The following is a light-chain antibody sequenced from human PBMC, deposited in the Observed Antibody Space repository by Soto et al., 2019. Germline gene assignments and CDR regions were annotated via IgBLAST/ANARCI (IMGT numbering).Light chain of an antibody. V-gene: IGLV2-14*01. J-gene: IGLJ3*02. Sequence: ALTQPASVSGSLGQSITISCTGSSSDVGGYNYVSWYQQHPGKAPKLMIYEVNNRPSGVSNRFSGSKSGNTASLTISGLQAEDEADYYCSSFTSSSTQVLGGGTKLTVL. CDR3: SSFTSSSTQV. CDR2: EVN. CDR1: SSDVGGYNY.